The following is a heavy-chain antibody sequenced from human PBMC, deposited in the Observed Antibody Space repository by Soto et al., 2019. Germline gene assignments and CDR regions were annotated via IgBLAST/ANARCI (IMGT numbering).Heavy chain of an antibody. V-gene: IGHV3-15*01. CDR3: TTDRFS. Sequence: EVQLVESGGGLVEPGGSLRLSCAVSGFTVSNDWMSWVRQAPGKGLEWVARLKSKADGGTTDYTAPVKGRFTISRDDSKNTRFLQMNSLRIEDTAVYYCTTDRFSWGQGILVTVSS. J-gene: IGHJ5*02. CDR2: LKSKADGGTT. CDR1: GFTVSNDW.